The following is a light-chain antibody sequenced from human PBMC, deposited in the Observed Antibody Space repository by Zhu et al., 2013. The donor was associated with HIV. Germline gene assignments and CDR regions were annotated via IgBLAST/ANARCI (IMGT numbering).Light chain of an antibody. V-gene: IGLV2-14*01. CDR1: NSDVGGYNY. CDR3: SSYTSSTTLL. Sequence: QSALTQPASVSGSPGHSITISCTGTNSDVGGYNYVSWYQHHPGKAPKLMIYEVNSRPSGVSNRFSGSKSGNTASLTISGLQADDEADYYCSSYTSSTTLLFGGGTKLSVL. J-gene: IGLJ2*01. CDR2: EVN.